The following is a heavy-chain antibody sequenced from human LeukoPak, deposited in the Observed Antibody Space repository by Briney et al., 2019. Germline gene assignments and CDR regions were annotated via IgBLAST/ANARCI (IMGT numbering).Heavy chain of an antibody. Sequence: SETLSLTCSVSVVSISSLTWIRQSPGKGLEWIGYIYDSGTTNYNPALKSRLTLSVDRSRKQFSLTLKFVTAADTAVYYCARAYNYGSFWFDPWGLGTLVTVSS. V-gene: IGHV4-59*08. CDR3: ARAYNYGSFWFDP. CDR2: IYDSGTT. CDR1: VVSISS. D-gene: IGHD1-20*01. J-gene: IGHJ5*02.